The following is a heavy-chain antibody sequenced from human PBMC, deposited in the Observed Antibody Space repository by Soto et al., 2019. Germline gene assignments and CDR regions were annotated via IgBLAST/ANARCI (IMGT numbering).Heavy chain of an antibody. D-gene: IGHD3-22*01. CDR2: INPSGGSP. J-gene: IGHJ4*02. CDR1: GYTFTSYY. Sequence: ASVKVSCKASGYTFTSYYMHWVRQAPGQGLEWMGIINPSGGSPTYAQNFQGRVTMTRDTSTSTVYRELSSLRSEDTAVYYCARDSGSGSFDYWGQGTLVTVSS. CDR3: ARDSGSGSFDY. V-gene: IGHV1-46*01.